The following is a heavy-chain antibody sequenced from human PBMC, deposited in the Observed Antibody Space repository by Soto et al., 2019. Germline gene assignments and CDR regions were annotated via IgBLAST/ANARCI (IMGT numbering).Heavy chain of an antibody. CDR1: GFTFITYT. J-gene: IGHJ6*02. CDR2: IIQSGEA. CDR3: ARDAQSIAARPSNYYGMDV. Sequence: TGGSLRLSCAASGFTFITYTMSWVRQASGEGLEWVSGIIQSGEAFYADSVKGRFTISRDNSNNMLYLQIHSLRADDTAVYYCARDAQSIAARPSNYYGMDVWGQGTTVTVSS. V-gene: IGHV3-23*01. D-gene: IGHD6-6*01.